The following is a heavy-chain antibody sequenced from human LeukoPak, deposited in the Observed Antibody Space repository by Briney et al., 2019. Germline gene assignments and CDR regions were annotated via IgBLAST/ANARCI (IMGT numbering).Heavy chain of an antibody. CDR3: ARDLEDYNNYGEMAI. Sequence: GGSLRLSCAVSGFTFSSYTMNWVRQAPGKGLEWVSTISTSSSYKYYADSVKGRFTISRDNAKNSLYLQMNSLRAEDTAVYYCARDLEDYNNYGEMAIWGQGALVTVSS. CDR2: ISTSSSYK. V-gene: IGHV3-21*01. CDR1: GFTFSSYT. D-gene: IGHD4-11*01. J-gene: IGHJ4*02.